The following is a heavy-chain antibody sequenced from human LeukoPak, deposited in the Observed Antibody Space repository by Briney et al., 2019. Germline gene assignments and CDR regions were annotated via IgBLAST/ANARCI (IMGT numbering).Heavy chain of an antibody. CDR3: ARASLGFWSGYYQGFDY. Sequence: SETLSLTCAVYGGPFSGYYWSWIRQPPGKGLEWIGEINHSGSTNYNPSLKSRVTISVDTSKNQFSLKLSSVTAADTAVYYCARASLGFWSGYYQGFDYWGQGTLVTVSS. CDR2: INHSGST. CDR1: GGPFSGYY. V-gene: IGHV4-34*01. J-gene: IGHJ4*02. D-gene: IGHD3-3*01.